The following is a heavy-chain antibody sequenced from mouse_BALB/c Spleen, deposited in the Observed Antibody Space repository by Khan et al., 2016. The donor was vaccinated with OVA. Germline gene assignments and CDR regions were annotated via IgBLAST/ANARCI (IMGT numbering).Heavy chain of an antibody. CDR2: ISYSGGT. Sequence: EVQLQESGPGLVKPSQSLSLTCTVTGYSITSGYAWNWIRQFPGNKLEWMGYISYSGGTSYNPSLKSRILITRDKSKNPFLLQLNSVTTEDTATYYGARVNYYGDYFDYWGQGTPLTVSS. V-gene: IGHV3-2*02. CDR3: ARVNYYGDYFDY. CDR1: GYSITSGYA. D-gene: IGHD1-1*01. J-gene: IGHJ2*01.